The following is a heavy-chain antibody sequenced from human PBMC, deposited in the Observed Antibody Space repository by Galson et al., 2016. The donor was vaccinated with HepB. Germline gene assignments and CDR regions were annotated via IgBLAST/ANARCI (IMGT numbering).Heavy chain of an antibody. CDR1: GYSFIGYY. CDR2: IYIGGDT. Sequence: SCKASGYSFIGYYMHWVRQAPGKGLEWVSVIYIGGDTSYADSVKGRFTISRDESKNTLYPRMNSLRAEDTAVYYCARGGASDASGYWGQGTLVTVSS. V-gene: IGHV3-53*01. CDR3: ARGGASDASGY. D-gene: IGHD2-21*02. J-gene: IGHJ4*02.